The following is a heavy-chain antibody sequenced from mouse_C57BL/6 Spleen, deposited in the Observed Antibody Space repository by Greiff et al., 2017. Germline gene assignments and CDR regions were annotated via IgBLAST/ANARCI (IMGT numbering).Heavy chain of an antibody. CDR1: GYAFSSYW. V-gene: IGHV1-80*01. D-gene: IGHD1-1*01. J-gene: IGHJ1*03. Sequence: LQESGAELVKPGASVKISCKASGYAFSSYWMNWVKQRPGKGLEWIGQIYPGDGDTNYNGKFKGKATLTADKSSSTAYMQLSSLTSEDSAVYFCARYGPYYYGSSYDWYFDVWGTGTTVTVSS. CDR2: IYPGDGDT. CDR3: ARYGPYYYGSSYDWYFDV.